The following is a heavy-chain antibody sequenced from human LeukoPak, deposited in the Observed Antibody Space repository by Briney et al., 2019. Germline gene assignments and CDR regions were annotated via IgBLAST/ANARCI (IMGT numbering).Heavy chain of an antibody. CDR1: GSTFGDYA. CDR2: IGRRAFGETA. CDR3: TREGAAAAYGMDV. V-gene: IGHV3-49*04. Sequence: QAGGSLRPSFTAPGSTFGDYAVSWVGRAPGRGLDWVGLIGRRAFGETADYAASVKGRFTISRDDSKSIAYLQMNSLKTEDTAVYYCTREGAAAAYGMDVWGQGTTVTVSS. D-gene: IGHD6-13*01. J-gene: IGHJ6*02.